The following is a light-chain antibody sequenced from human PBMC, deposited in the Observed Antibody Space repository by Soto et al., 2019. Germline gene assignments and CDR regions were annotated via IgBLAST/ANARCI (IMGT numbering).Light chain of an antibody. CDR2: GAS. CDR3: QQYDNWPPT. Sequence: EVVMTQSPATLSVSPGERATLSCRAGQSVITSLAWYQQKPGQAPRLLVYGASTRATGIAARFSGSGSATEFTLTISSLQSEDSAVYWCQQYDNWPPTFGQGTKVEIK. V-gene: IGKV3-15*01. CDR1: QSVITS. J-gene: IGKJ1*01.